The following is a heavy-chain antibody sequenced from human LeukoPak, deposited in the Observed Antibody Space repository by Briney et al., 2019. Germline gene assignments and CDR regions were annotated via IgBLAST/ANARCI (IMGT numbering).Heavy chain of an antibody. CDR1: GYTFTSYA. CDR2: INAGNGNT. J-gene: IGHJ4*02. V-gene: IGHV1-3*03. D-gene: IGHD3-10*01. CDR3: ARDLYGSGSYFVGY. Sequence: ASVKVSCKASGYTFTSYAMHWVRHAPGQRLEWMGWINAGNGNTKYSQEFQGRVTITRDTSASTAYMELSSLRSEDMAVYYCARDLYGSGSYFVGYWGQGTLVTVSS.